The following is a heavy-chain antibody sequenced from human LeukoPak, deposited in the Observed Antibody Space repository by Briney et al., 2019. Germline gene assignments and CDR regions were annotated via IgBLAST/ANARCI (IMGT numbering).Heavy chain of an antibody. CDR1: GFTFGSYG. J-gene: IGHJ4*02. Sequence: PGGSLRLSCAASGFTFGSYGMSWVRLAPGKGREWVANIKKDGSEKYYADSVKGRLTISRDDAKHSLYLQMNSLRAEDTAVYYCAREDRGLRSPRFGESPRFDSWGQGTLVTVSS. D-gene: IGHD3-10*01. CDR2: IKKDGSEK. V-gene: IGHV3-7*04. CDR3: AREDRGLRSPRFGESPRFDS.